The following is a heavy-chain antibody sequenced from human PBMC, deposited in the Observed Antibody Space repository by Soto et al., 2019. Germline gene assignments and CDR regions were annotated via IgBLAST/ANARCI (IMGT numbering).Heavy chain of an antibody. D-gene: IGHD3-10*01. J-gene: IGHJ5*02. CDR1: GGSISSGGYY. Sequence: TLSLTCTVSGGSISSGGYYWSWIRRHPGKGLEWIGYIYYSGSTYYNPSLKSRVTISVDTSKNQFSLKLSSVTAADTAVYYCARDRTMVRGVVGAFDPWGQGTLVTVSS. CDR3: ARDRTMVRGVVGAFDP. V-gene: IGHV4-31*03. CDR2: IYYSGST.